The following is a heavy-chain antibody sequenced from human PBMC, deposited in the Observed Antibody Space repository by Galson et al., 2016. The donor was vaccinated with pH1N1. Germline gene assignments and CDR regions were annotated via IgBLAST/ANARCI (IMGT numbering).Heavy chain of an antibody. CDR2: ITSSGGNT. V-gene: IGHV3-23*01. CDR1: GFSFSTYG. CDR3: ARIVWSDYYHGMDV. Sequence: SLRLSCAASGFSFSTYGMRWVRQAPGKGLEWVSSITSSGGNTYDTDSVKGRFTISRDNARNTLYLQMNSLRAEDTAVYYCARIVWSDYYHGMDVWGQRTTVTVSS. J-gene: IGHJ6*02. D-gene: IGHD2-21*01.